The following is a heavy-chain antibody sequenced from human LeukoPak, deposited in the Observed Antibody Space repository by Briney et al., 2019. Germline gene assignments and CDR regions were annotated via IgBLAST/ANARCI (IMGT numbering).Heavy chain of an antibody. V-gene: IGHV3-23*01. D-gene: IGHD6-19*01. J-gene: IGHJ4*02. Sequence: GGSLRLSCAASGFTFSSYAMSWVRQAPGKGLEWVSAISGSGGSTYYADSVKGRFTISRDNSKNTLYLQMNSLRAEDTAVYYCAKADGYSSGWGIDYWGQGTLVTVSS. CDR3: AKADGYSSGWGIDY. CDR1: GFTFSSYA. CDR2: ISGSGGST.